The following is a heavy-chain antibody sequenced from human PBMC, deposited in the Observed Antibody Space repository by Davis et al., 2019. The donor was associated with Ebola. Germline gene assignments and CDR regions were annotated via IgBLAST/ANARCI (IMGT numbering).Heavy chain of an antibody. CDR3: ASVRNNWFDP. CDR1: GGSISSYY. Sequence: MPSETLSLTCTVSGGSISSYYWSWIRQPPGKGLEWIGYIYYSGSTNYNPSLKSRVTISVDTSKNQFSLKLTSVTAADTAVYYCASVRNNWFDPWGQGTLVTVSS. CDR2: IYYSGST. V-gene: IGHV4-59*01. J-gene: IGHJ5*02.